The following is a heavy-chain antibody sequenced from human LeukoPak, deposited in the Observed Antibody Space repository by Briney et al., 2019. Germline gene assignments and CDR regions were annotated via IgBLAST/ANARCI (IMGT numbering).Heavy chain of an antibody. J-gene: IGHJ4*02. Sequence: ASVKVSCKAPGYTFTSYAMHWVRQAPGQRLEWMGWINAGNGNTKYSQKFQGRVTITRDTSASTAYMELSSLRSEDTAVYYCARWGIAAAGTYGDFDYWGQGTLVTVSS. V-gene: IGHV1-3*01. D-gene: IGHD6-13*01. CDR1: GYTFTSYA. CDR2: INAGNGNT. CDR3: ARWGIAAAGTYGDFDY.